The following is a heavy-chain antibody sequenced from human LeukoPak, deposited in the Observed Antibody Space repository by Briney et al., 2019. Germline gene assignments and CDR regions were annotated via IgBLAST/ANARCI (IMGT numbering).Heavy chain of an antibody. Sequence: GGSLRLSCAASGFTFSSYTMNWVRQAPGKGLEWVSSISSSSDYIFYADSVKGRFTISRDNAKKSLFLQMNSLRTEDTAVYSCARVDFGYGANYWGQGTLVTVSP. CDR3: ARVDFGYGANY. V-gene: IGHV3-21*01. CDR1: GFTFSSYT. J-gene: IGHJ4*02. CDR2: ISSSSDYI. D-gene: IGHD5-12*01.